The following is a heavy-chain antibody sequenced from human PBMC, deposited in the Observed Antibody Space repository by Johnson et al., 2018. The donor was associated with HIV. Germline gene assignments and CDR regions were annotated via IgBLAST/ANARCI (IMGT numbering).Heavy chain of an antibody. D-gene: IGHD4-23*01. V-gene: IGHV3-30*02. Sequence: QEKLVESGGGVVQPGESLRLSCAASGFTFANYGMHWVRQAPGKGLEWVAFTAHDESITHYADSVKGRFTMSRDNSKNTLYVEMNSLRSEDTAGYYCAKVARMTTVVTPGDAFDIWGQGTMVTVSS. CDR1: GFTFANYG. J-gene: IGHJ3*02. CDR3: AKVARMTTVVTPGDAFDI. CDR2: TAHDESIT.